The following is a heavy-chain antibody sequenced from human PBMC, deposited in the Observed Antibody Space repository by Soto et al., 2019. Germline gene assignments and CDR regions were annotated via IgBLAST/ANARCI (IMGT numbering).Heavy chain of an antibody. CDR1: GFTFSSYS. Sequence: GGSLRLSCAASGFTFSSYSMNWVRQAPGKGLEWVSYISSSSSTIYYADSVKGRFTISRDNAKNSLYLQMNSLRDEDTAVYYCARDRPAIYGSGRHYGMDVWGQGTTVTV. CDR3: ARDRPAIYGSGRHYGMDV. D-gene: IGHD3-10*01. J-gene: IGHJ6*02. CDR2: ISSSSSTI. V-gene: IGHV3-48*02.